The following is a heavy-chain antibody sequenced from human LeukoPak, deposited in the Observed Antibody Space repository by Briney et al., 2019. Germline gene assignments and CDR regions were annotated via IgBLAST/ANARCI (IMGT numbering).Heavy chain of an antibody. CDR2: ISYDGSNK. D-gene: IGHD6-19*01. CDR1: GFTFSSYG. Sequence: PGGSLRLSCAASGFTFSSYGMHWVRQAPGKGLEWVAVISYDGSNKYYADSVKGRFTISRDNSKNTLYLQMNSLRAEDTAVYYCAKIAVAVKANDAFDIWGQGTMVTVSS. CDR3: AKIAVAVKANDAFDI. V-gene: IGHV3-30*18. J-gene: IGHJ3*02.